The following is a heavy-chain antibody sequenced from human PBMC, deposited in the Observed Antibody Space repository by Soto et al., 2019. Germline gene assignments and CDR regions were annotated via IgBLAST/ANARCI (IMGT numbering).Heavy chain of an antibody. CDR2: SSAYTT. Sequence: EVHLLESGGGLVQPGGSLRLSCEASGFTFSTYAMAWVRQAPGQGLEWVASSAYTTFHADSVKGRFTISRDNSKNTLYLQMNSLKVEYTAVYYCAKGPPQILASVGFDSWGQGTLVTVSS. J-gene: IGHJ5*01. V-gene: IGHV3-23*05. CDR1: GFTFSTYA. D-gene: IGHD3-3*02. CDR3: AKGPPQILASVGFDS.